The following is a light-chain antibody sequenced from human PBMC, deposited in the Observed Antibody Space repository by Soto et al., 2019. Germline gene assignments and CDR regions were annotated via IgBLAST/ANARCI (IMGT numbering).Light chain of an antibody. CDR1: TSDIGNYNS. J-gene: IGLJ1*01. V-gene: IGLV2-14*01. Sequence: QSALAQPASVSGSPGQSITIPCTGTTSDIGNYNSVSWYQQHPGKAPKLIIYEVTNRPSGVSDRFSASKSGKTASLTISGLQPEDEADYYCGSYTTYSPYVFGTGTKVTVL. CDR2: EVT. CDR3: GSYTTYSPYV.